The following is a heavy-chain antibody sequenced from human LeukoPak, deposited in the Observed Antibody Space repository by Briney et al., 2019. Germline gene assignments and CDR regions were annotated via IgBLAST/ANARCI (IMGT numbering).Heavy chain of an antibody. V-gene: IGHV3-23*01. CDR2: LSGSGGST. J-gene: IGHJ4*02. CDR1: GFTFSSYA. D-gene: IGHD3-10*01. Sequence: GGSLRLSCAASGFTFSSYAVSWVRQAPGKGLEWVSALSGSGGSTYYADSVKGRFTISGDNSKNTLYLQMNSLRAEDTAVYYCAKCFFRSGSGYFDYWGQGTLVTVSS. CDR3: AKCFFRSGSGYFDY.